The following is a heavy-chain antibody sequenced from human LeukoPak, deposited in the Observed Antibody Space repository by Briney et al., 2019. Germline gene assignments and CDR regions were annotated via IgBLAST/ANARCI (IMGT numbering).Heavy chain of an antibody. V-gene: IGHV3-21*01. J-gene: IGHJ4*02. CDR1: GFTFNSYT. Sequence: KSGGSLRLSCAASGFTFNSYTMNWVRQAPGKGLEWVSSISSSSSYIYYADSVKGRFTISRDNSKSTLYLHMNSLRPEDTAVYYCAKDHLLPYGSVGGELAPDYWGQGTLVTVSS. CDR3: AKDHLLPYGSVGGELAPDY. D-gene: IGHD3-10*01. CDR2: ISSSSSYI.